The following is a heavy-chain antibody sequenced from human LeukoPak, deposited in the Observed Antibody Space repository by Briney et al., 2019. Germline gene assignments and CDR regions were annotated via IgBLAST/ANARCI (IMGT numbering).Heavy chain of an antibody. J-gene: IGHJ5*02. V-gene: IGHV1-18*01. CDR2: ISAYNGNT. D-gene: IGHD3-9*01. Sequence: ASVKVSCKASGYTFTSYGISWVRQAPGQGLEWMGWISAYNGNTNYAQKLQSRVTMTTDTSTSTAYMELRSLRSDDTAVYYCARDPLEYYDILTGYLGGESWFDPWGQGTLVTVSS. CDR1: GYTFTSYG. CDR3: ARDPLEYYDILTGYLGGESWFDP.